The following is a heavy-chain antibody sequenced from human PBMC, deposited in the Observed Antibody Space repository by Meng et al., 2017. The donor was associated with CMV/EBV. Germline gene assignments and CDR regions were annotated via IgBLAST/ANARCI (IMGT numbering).Heavy chain of an antibody. D-gene: IGHD6-19*01. Sequence: SEILSLTCAVYGGSFSGYYWSWIRQPPGKGLEWIGEINHSGSTNYNPSLKSRVTISVDTSKNQFSLKLSSVTAADTAVYYCARGRSGWFTRSPHRNWFDPWGQGTLVTVSS. CDR2: INHSGST. J-gene: IGHJ5*02. CDR1: GGSFSGYY. V-gene: IGHV4-34*01. CDR3: ARGRSGWFTRSPHRNWFDP.